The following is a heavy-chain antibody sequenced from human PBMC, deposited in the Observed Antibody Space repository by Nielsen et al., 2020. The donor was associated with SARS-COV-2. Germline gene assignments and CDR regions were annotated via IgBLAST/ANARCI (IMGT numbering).Heavy chain of an antibody. CDR1: GFTFSTYS. J-gene: IGHJ4*02. CDR3: ASFQIL. CDR2: ITPSSRYI. Sequence: GESLKISCAASGFTFSTYSMKWVRQAPGKGLEWVSSITPSSRYIHDADSVKGRFTISRDNARNSVYLQMNSLRAEDTAVYYCASFQILWGQGTLVTVSS. V-gene: IGHV3-21*01.